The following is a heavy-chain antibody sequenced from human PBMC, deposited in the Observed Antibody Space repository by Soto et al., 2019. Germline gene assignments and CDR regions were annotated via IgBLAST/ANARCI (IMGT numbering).Heavy chain of an antibody. CDR1: GYTFTSYG. CDR3: ATDSFRRSDQQTTVANWFDP. CDR2: ISAYNGNT. D-gene: IGHD4-17*01. V-gene: IGHV1-18*01. J-gene: IGHJ5*02. Sequence: ASVKVSCKASGYTFTSYGISWVRQAPGRGLEWMGWISAYNGNTNYAQKLQGRVTMTADTSTDTAYMELSSLRSEDTAVYYCATDSFRRSDQQTTVANWFDPWGQGTLVTVSS.